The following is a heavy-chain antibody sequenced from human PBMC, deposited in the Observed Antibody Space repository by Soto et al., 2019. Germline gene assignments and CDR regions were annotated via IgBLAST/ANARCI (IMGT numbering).Heavy chain of an antibody. J-gene: IGHJ6*02. CDR3: ARWNYESGLDV. Sequence: QITLKESGPTLVRPTQTLTLTCSFSGFSLNTNGMGVGWIRQPPGKALEWLAFIYWDEDKRYSPSLKTRLTVTTDPSKNEVVLTLTNLDPLDTGTYYCARWNYESGLDVWGQGTTVTVSS. CDR2: IYWDEDK. D-gene: IGHD1-7*01. CDR1: GFSLNTNGMG. V-gene: IGHV2-5*02.